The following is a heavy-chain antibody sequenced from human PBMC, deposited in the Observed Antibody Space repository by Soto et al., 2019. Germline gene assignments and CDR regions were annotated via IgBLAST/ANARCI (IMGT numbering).Heavy chain of an antibody. CDR2: ISYDGSNK. J-gene: IGHJ6*02. V-gene: IGHV3-30*18. CDR3: AKAGQAMVRFRGSEYYVMDV. D-gene: IGHD5-18*01. CDR1: GFTFSSYG. Sequence: QVQLVEYGGGVVQPGRSLRLSCAASGFTFSSYGMHWVRQAPGKGLEWVASISYDGSNKYCADSVKGRFTISRDTSKNTLFLQMNSLRAEDTAVYYCAKAGQAMVRFRGSEYYVMDVWGQGTTVTVSS.